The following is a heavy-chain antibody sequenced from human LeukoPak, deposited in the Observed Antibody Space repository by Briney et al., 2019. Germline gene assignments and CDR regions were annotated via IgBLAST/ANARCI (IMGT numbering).Heavy chain of an antibody. CDR3: AREAQQLGYWYFDL. V-gene: IGHV1-69*13. J-gene: IGHJ2*01. CDR2: IIPIFGTA. D-gene: IGHD6-13*01. Sequence: ASVKVSCKASGGTFSSYAISWVRQAPGQGLEWMGGIIPIFGTANYAQKFQGRVTITADESTSTAYMELSSLRSEDTAVYYCAREAQQLGYWYFDLWGRGTLVTVSS. CDR1: GGTFSSYA.